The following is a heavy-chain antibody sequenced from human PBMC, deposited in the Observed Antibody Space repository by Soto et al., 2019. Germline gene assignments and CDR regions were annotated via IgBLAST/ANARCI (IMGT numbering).Heavy chain of an antibody. J-gene: IGHJ4*02. Sequence: EVQLVESGGGLVKPGGSLRLSCAASGFTFSSYSMNWVRQAPGKGLEWVSSISSSSSYIYYADSVKGRFTISRDNAKNSLDLQMNSLRAEDTAVYYCARDQPGYSYGYGLGYWGQGTLVNVSS. V-gene: IGHV3-21*01. CDR2: ISSSSSYI. CDR3: ARDQPGYSYGYGLGY. D-gene: IGHD5-18*01. CDR1: GFTFSSYS.